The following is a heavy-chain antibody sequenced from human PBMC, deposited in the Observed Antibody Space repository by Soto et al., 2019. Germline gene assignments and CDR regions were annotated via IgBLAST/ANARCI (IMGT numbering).Heavy chain of an antibody. J-gene: IGHJ4*02. Sequence: DVQLVESGGVVVQVGGSLRLSCAASGFTFDDYTMQWVRQAPGKGLEWVSLISWDGGSTYYADSVQGRFTVTRDNSKNSLYLQMNSLRTEDTALYYCAKAIQLWLPGYWGQGTLVTVSS. D-gene: IGHD5-18*01. CDR1: GFTFDDYT. CDR3: AKAIQLWLPGY. CDR2: ISWDGGST. V-gene: IGHV3-43*01.